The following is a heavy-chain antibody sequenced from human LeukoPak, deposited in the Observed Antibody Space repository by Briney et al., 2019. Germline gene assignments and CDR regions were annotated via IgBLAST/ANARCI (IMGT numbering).Heavy chain of an antibody. Sequence: SGPTLRNPRPTLTLTFTFSGFSRTTPGGGGGWIRQPPGKALEWRTLIYGNEDKRYSPSRKSRLTITKDPSKNPVVLTITNMDPVDTATYYCAHTLLARFYGDYLQYYFAYWGQGSLVTVSS. D-gene: IGHD4-17*01. CDR3: AHTLLARFYGDYLQYYFAY. CDR2: IYGNEDK. J-gene: IGHJ4*02. V-gene: IGHV2-5*01. CDR1: GFSRTTPGGG.